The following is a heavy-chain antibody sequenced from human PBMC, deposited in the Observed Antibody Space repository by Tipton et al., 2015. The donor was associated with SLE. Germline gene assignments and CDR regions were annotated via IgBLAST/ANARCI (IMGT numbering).Heavy chain of an antibody. CDR1: GGSISSHY. Sequence: TLSLTCTVSGGSISSHYWSWIRQPPGKGLEWIGYIYYSGSTNYNPSLKSRVTISVDTSKNQFSLKLSSVTAADTAVYYCARGNIAYCGGDYYSLWGQGTLVTVSS. D-gene: IGHD2-21*01. CDR2: IYYSGST. J-gene: IGHJ4*02. CDR3: ARGNIAYCGGDYYSL. V-gene: IGHV4-59*11.